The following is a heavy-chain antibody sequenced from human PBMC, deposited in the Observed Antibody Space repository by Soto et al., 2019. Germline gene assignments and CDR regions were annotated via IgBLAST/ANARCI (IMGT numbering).Heavy chain of an antibody. CDR1: GFTFSSYA. Sequence: QVQLVGSGGGMVQPGGSLRLSCAASGFTFSSYAMHWVRQAPGKGLEWVAVVSHDGSTKYFADSVKGRFTISRDNSKNTLGLQMNSLRAEDTAVYYCARDRANCCYYGMDAWGQGTTVT. D-gene: IGHD1-1*01. J-gene: IGHJ6*02. CDR2: VSHDGSTK. V-gene: IGHV3-30-3*01. CDR3: ARDRANCCYYGMDA.